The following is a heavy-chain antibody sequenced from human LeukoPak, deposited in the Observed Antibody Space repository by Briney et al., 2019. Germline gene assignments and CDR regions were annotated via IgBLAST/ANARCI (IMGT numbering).Heavy chain of an antibody. J-gene: IGHJ5*02. D-gene: IGHD2-2*01. CDR3: ARGRFIVVVPAARHWFDP. CDR2: IYYSGST. Sequence: PSETLSLTCTVSGGSISSSSYYWGWIRQPPGKGLEWIGSIYYSGSTNYNPSLKSRVTISVDTSKNQFSLKLSSVTAADTAVYYCARGRFIVVVPAARHWFDPWGQGTLVTVSS. CDR1: GGSISSSSYY. V-gene: IGHV4-39*07.